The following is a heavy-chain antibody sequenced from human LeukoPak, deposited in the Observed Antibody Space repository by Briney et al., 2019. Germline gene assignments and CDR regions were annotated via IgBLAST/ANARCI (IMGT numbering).Heavy chain of an antibody. CDR3: AKDNPGDFFGYFDY. D-gene: IGHD3-3*01. V-gene: IGHV3-30*18. J-gene: IGHJ4*02. Sequence: GGSLRLSCAASGFTFSSYGMHWVRQAPGKGLEWVAVISYDGSNKYYADSVKGRFTISRDNSKNTLYLQMNSLRAEDTAVYYCAKDNPGDFFGYFDYWGQGTLVTVSS. CDR2: ISYDGSNK. CDR1: GFTFSSYG.